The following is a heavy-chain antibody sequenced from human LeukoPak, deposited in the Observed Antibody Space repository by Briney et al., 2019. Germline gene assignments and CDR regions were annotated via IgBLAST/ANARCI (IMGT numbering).Heavy chain of an antibody. J-gene: IGHJ4*02. CDR2: TNPSGGST. CDR3: ATVRYYDSSGYYDY. D-gene: IGHD3-22*01. CDR1: GYTFTSYY. V-gene: IGHV1-46*01. Sequence: ASVKVSCKASGYTFTSYYMHWVRQAPGQGLEWMGITNPSGGSTIYAQKFQGRVTMTEDTSTDTAYMELSSLRSEDTAVYYCATVRYYDSSGYYDYWGQGTLVTVSS.